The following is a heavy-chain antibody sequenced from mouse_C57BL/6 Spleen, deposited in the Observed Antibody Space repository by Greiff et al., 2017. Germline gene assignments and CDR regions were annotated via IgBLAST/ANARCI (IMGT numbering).Heavy chain of an antibody. V-gene: IGHV8-9*01. J-gene: IGHJ4*01. Sequence: QVTLKVSGPGILQPSQTLSLTCSFSVFSLSTFGMGVSWIRQPSGKGLEWLAHIYWDEDKHYKPSLKRRLTISKDTSNNQVFLKITTVDTADTSTYYSARRDITTVVATDYAMDYWGQGTSVTVSS. CDR2: IYWDEDK. CDR3: ARRDITTVVATDYAMDY. D-gene: IGHD1-1*01. CDR1: VFSLSTFGMG.